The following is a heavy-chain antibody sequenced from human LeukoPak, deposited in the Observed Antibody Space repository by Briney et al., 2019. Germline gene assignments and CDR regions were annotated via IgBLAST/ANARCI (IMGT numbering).Heavy chain of an antibody. CDR3: ARDDYDILTGYPYYFDY. J-gene: IGHJ4*02. V-gene: IGHV3-7*01. CDR2: IKQNGSEK. D-gene: IGHD3-9*01. CDR1: GFTFSSYW. Sequence: PGGSLRLSCAASGFTFSSYWMSWVRQAPGKGLEWVANIKQNGSEKYYVDSVKGRFTISRDNVKNSLYLQMNSLRAEDTAVYYCARDDYDILTGYPYYFDYWGQGTLVTVSS.